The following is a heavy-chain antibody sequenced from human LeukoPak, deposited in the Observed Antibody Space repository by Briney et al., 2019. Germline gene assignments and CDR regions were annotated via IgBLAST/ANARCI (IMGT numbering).Heavy chain of an antibody. J-gene: IGHJ6*03. D-gene: IGHD1-1*01. V-gene: IGHV4-39*01. CDR3: TLEPRGNYYYYMDV. CDR2: IYYSGST. Sequence: SETLSLTCTVSGGSISSSSYYWGWIRQPPGKGLEWIGSIYYSGSTYYNPSLKSRVTISVDTSKNQFSLKLSSVTAADTAAYYCTLEPRGNYYYYMDVWGKGTTVTVSS. CDR1: GGSISSSSYY.